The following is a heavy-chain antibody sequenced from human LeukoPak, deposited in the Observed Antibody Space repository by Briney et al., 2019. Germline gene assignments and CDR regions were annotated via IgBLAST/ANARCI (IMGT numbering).Heavy chain of an antibody. CDR3: ARRSGDWAVNWFDP. CDR1: GGSITGSTYY. Sequence: SETLSLTCTVSGGSITGSTYYWAWFRQPPGKGLEWIGSLYHSGGTYYSPSLKSRVSIFLDTSKSQFSLNVRSVTAADTAVYYCARRSGDWAVNWFDPWGQGTLVTVSS. D-gene: IGHD2-21*02. V-gene: IGHV4-39*01. CDR2: LYHSGGT. J-gene: IGHJ5*02.